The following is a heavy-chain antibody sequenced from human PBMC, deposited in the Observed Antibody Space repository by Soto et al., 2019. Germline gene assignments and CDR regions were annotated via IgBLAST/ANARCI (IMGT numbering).Heavy chain of an antibody. D-gene: IGHD3-22*01. V-gene: IGHV1-3*01. CDR3: ARGGYFDSSNYLAY. CDR1: GYTFTSYG. Sequence: ASVKVSCKASGYTFTSYGINWVRQAPGRGLEWMGWINPGNGNTKYSQQFQGRVIIDRDTSASTAYMELSSLRSEDTAVYYCARGGYFDSSNYLAYWGLGTLVTAPQ. CDR2: INPGNGNT. J-gene: IGHJ4*02.